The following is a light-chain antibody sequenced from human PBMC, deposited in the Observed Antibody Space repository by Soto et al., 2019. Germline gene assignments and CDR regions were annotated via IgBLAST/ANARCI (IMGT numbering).Light chain of an antibody. CDR2: GAS. Sequence: EIVLTQSPGTLSLSPGERATLSCRASQSVSSSYLAWYQQKPGQAPRLLIYGASSRSTGIPDRCSGSGSGTDFTLTISRLESEEFAVYYCQQYGSSPRTFGQGTKVEIK. V-gene: IGKV3-20*01. CDR3: QQYGSSPRT. CDR1: QSVSSSY. J-gene: IGKJ1*01.